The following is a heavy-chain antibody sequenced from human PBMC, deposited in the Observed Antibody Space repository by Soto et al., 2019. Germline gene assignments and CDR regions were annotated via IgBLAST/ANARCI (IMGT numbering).Heavy chain of an antibody. CDR1: GGSFSGYY. CDR3: VSGYDFYY. V-gene: IGHV4-34*01. J-gene: IGHJ4*02. D-gene: IGHD3-3*01. Sequence: PSETLSLTCAVYGGSFSGYYWSWIRQPPGKGLEWIGEINHSGSTNYNPSLKSRVTISVDTSKNQFSLKLSSVTAADTAVYYCVSGYDFYYWGQGTLVTVSS. CDR2: INHSGST.